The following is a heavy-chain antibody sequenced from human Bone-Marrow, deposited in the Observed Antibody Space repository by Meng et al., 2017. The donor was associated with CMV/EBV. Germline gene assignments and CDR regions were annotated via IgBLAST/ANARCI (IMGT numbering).Heavy chain of an antibody. CDR1: GFTFSSYA. J-gene: IGHJ4*02. D-gene: IGHD2-8*01. Sequence: GGSLRLSCAASGFTFSSYAMHWVRQAPGKGLVWVSRINSDGSDTAYAGSVKGRFTISRDNAKNSLYLQMNSLRAEDTAVYYCARDPCPSGVCYLDSWGQGTLVTVSS. V-gene: IGHV3-74*01. CDR3: ARDPCPSGVCYLDS. CDR2: INSDGSDT.